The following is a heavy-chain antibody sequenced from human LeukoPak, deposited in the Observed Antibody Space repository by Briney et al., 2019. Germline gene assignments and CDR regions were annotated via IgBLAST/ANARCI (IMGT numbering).Heavy chain of an antibody. D-gene: IGHD6-13*01. V-gene: IGHV3-23*01. CDR3: AKTIATAGYYFDY. CDR1: GFTFSSYA. J-gene: IGHJ4*02. Sequence: GGSLRLSCAASGFTFSSYAMHWVRQAPGKGLEWVSDISGSGGSTYYADSVKGRFTISRDNSKNTRNLQMNSLRAEDTAVYFCAKTIATAGYYFDYWGQGTLVTVSS. CDR2: ISGSGGST.